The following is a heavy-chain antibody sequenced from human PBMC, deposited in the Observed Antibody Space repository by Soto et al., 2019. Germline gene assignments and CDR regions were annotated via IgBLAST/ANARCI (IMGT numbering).Heavy chain of an antibody. CDR2: INAGNGNT. CDR1: GYTFTNYA. V-gene: IGHV1-3*01. J-gene: IGHJ2*01. CDR3: ARGVSLYWYFDL. Sequence: QVQLVQSGAEVKKPGASVKVSCKASGYTFTNYAMHWVRQAPGQRLEWMGWINAGNGNTKYSQKFQGRVTITRDTSTSTAYMRLSSLRSEDTAVYYCARGVSLYWYFDLWGRGTLVTVSS.